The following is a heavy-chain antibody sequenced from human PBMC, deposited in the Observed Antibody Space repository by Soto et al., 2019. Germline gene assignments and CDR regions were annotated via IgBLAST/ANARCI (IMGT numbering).Heavy chain of an antibody. D-gene: IGHD4-4*01. CDR2: ISSSSSYI. Sequence: EVQLVESGGGLVKPGGSLRLSCAASGFTFSSYSMNWVRQAPGKGLEWVSSISSSSSYIYYADSVKGRFTISRDNAKNSLYLQMNSLRAEDTAVYYCARDISNYVMANWFDPWGQGTLVTVSS. CDR3: ARDISNYVMANWFDP. CDR1: GFTFSSYS. V-gene: IGHV3-21*01. J-gene: IGHJ5*02.